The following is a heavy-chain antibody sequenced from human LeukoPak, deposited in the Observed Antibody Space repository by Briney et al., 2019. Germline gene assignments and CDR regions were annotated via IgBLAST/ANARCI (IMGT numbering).Heavy chain of an antibody. Sequence: PGRSRRLSCSASGFTFGDYSMSWFRQAPGKELEWVGFIRSKAYGGTAECAASVKGRFTISRDDSESIAYLQMDSLKIEDTAVYYCSREIRYFDWFQADYWGQGTLVTVSS. CDR1: GFTFGDYS. CDR3: SREIRYFDWFQADY. D-gene: IGHD3-9*01. J-gene: IGHJ4*02. V-gene: IGHV3-49*03. CDR2: IRSKAYGGTA.